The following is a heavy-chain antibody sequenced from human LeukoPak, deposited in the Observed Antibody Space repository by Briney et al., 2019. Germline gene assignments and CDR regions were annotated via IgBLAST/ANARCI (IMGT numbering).Heavy chain of an antibody. Sequence: TSETLSLTCAVYGGSFSGYYWSWIRQPPGKGLEWIGEINHSGSTNYNPSLKSRVTISVDTSKNQFSLKLSSVTAADTAVYYCASSRYCSSTSCHLRDYWGQGTLVTVSS. J-gene: IGHJ4*02. D-gene: IGHD2-2*01. V-gene: IGHV4-34*01. CDR1: GGSFSGYY. CDR2: INHSGST. CDR3: ASSRYCSSTSCHLRDY.